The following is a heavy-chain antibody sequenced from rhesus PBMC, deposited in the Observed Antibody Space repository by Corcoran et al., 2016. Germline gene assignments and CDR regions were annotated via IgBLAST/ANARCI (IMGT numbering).Heavy chain of an antibody. CDR2: IYCSGST. J-gene: IGHJ4*01. CDR3: ARDRGIAAGKFDY. V-gene: IGHV4S11*01. CDR1: GGSISSNY. D-gene: IGHD6-31*01. Sequence: QVQLQESGPGLVKPSETLSLTCAVSGGSISSNYWSWIRQAPGKGMEWMGYIYCSGSTYHTPSRKSRRTLSVDTSKNPLSLKLSSVTAADTAVYYCARDRGIAAGKFDYWGQGVLVTVSS.